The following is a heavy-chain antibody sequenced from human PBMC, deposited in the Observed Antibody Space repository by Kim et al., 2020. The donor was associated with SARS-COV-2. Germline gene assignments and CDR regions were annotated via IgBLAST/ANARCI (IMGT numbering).Heavy chain of an antibody. V-gene: IGHV4-34*12. J-gene: IGHJ5*02. CDR3: ARRGRKGRGDRVFWFDP. Sequence: SETLSLTCAVYDGSFSGYFWTWIRQTPGKGLEWIGEIIHNGRTNYNPSLQSRVTISVDKSKNQFSLKLSSVTAADTAVYYCARRGRKGRGDRVFWFDPWGQGTLVTVSS. CDR2: IIHNGRT. CDR1: DGSFSGYF. D-gene: IGHD2-21*01.